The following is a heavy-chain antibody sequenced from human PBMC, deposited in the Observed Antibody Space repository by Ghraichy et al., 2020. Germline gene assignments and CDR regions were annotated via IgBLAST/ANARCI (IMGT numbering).Heavy chain of an antibody. CDR2: ISDGGTNT. J-gene: IGHJ4*02. CDR1: GFTFSRYA. D-gene: IGHD1-26*01. CDR3: VARLTGSFFDY. V-gene: IGHV3-23*01. Sequence: GESLNISCAASGFTFSRYAMSWVRQAPGKGLEWVSSISDGGTNTYYADSVKGRFTISRDNSKNTLYLQMNSLRAEDTAVYFCVARLTGSFFDYWGQGTLVTVSS.